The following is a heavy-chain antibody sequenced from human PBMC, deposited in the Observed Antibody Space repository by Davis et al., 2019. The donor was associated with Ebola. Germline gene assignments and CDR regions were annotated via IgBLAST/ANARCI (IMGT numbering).Heavy chain of an antibody. Sequence: GGSLRLSCAASGFTFGNYAINWVRQAPGKGLEWVLGVSASGGSANYADSVKGRFAISRDNSKNTAYLHMNSLRVEDTAVYYCAKGNDYWTGYYTGGWFDPWGQGTLVTVSS. CDR3: AKGNDYWTGYYTGGWFDP. V-gene: IGHV3-23*01. D-gene: IGHD3/OR15-3a*01. CDR2: VSASGGSA. CDR1: GFTFGNYA. J-gene: IGHJ5*02.